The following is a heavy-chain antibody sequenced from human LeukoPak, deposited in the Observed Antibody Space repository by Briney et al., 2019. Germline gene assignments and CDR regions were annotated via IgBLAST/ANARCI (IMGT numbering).Heavy chain of an antibody. CDR1: GDSVSNNIAA. J-gene: IGHJ4*02. CDR2: TYYRSKWYN. Sequence: SQTLPLTCAVSGDSVSNNIAAWHWIRQSPSRGLEWLGRTYYRSKWYNDYAVSVKGRITINPDTSKNQFSLQLNSVTPEDTAVYYCARDVTGGSLFDYWGQGTLVTVSS. D-gene: IGHD2-21*02. V-gene: IGHV6-1*01. CDR3: ARDVTGGSLFDY.